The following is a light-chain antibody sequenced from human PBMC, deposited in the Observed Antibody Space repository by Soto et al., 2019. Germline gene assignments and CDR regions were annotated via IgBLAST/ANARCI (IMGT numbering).Light chain of an antibody. CDR3: SSYTRSSTVV. CDR2: DVI. CDR1: SSDIGVYDF. V-gene: IGLV2-14*03. J-gene: IGLJ3*02. Sequence: QSALTQPASVSGSPGQSITISCTGTSSDIGVYDFVSWYQHHPGKAPKLMIYDVINRPLGVSDRFSGSKSGNTASLTISGLQAEDEADYYCSSYTRSSTVVFGGGTKLTVL.